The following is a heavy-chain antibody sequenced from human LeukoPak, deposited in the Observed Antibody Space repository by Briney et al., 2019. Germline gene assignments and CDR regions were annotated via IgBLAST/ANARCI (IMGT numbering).Heavy chain of an antibody. CDR3: ARSPGGGGYSGYEDFDY. D-gene: IGHD5-12*01. CDR1: GFTFSDYY. V-gene: IGHV3-11*06. J-gene: IGHJ4*02. Sequence: GGSLRLSCAASGFTFSDYYMSWIRQAPGKGLEWVSYISSSSSYTNYADSVKGRFTFSRDNAKNSLYLQMNSLRAEDTAVYYCARSPGGGGYSGYEDFDYWGQGTLVTVSS. CDR2: ISSSSSYT.